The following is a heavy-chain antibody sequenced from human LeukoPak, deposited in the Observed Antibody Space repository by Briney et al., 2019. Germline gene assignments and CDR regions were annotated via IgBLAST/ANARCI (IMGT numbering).Heavy chain of an antibody. CDR1: GFTFSGYG. J-gene: IGHJ4*02. D-gene: IGHD3-9*01. CDR3: ARWDILTGSGDS. Sequence: PGGSLRLSCAASGFTFSGYGMHWVRQAPGKGLEWVAVISYDGSDKYYTDSVKGRFTISRDNSKNTLYLQMNSLRAEDTAVYYCARWDILTGSGDSWGQGALVTVSS. V-gene: IGHV3-33*08. CDR2: ISYDGSDK.